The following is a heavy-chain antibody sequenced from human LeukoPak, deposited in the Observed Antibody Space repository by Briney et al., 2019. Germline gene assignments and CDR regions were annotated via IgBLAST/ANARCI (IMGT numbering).Heavy chain of an antibody. D-gene: IGHD6-19*01. Sequence: GESLKISCKGSGYSFTNYWIAWVRQMPGKGLGWMGIIYPGDSDTRYSPSFQGQVTISADKSISTAYLQWSSLKASDTAIYYCARHGAAVASRYFDLWGRGALLTVFS. CDR2: IYPGDSDT. CDR1: GYSFTNYW. V-gene: IGHV5-51*01. CDR3: ARHGAAVASRYFDL. J-gene: IGHJ2*01.